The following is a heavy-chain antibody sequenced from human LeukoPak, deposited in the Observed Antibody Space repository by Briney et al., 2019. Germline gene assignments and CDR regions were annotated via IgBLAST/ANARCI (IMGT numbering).Heavy chain of an antibody. CDR1: GYTFTTYG. Sequence: ASVKVSCRSSGYTFTTYGLSWVRQAPGQGLEWMGWISAYHGNTNYAQKLQGRVTMTADTSTSTAYMELRSLRSDDTAVYYCARDGGSQQRFDYWRQGTLVTVSS. D-gene: IGHD1-26*01. J-gene: IGHJ4*02. CDR2: ISAYHGNT. V-gene: IGHV1-18*01. CDR3: ARDGGSQQRFDY.